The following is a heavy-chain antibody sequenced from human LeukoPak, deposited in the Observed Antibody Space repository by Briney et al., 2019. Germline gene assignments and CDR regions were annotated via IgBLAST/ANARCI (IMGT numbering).Heavy chain of an antibody. Sequence: GASVKVSCKASGYTFTGYYMHWVRQAPGQGLEWMGCINPNSGGTNYAQKVQGRVTMTRATSISTAYMELSRLRSDDTAVDYCARGDYGDNDYYGMDVWGQGTTVTVSS. J-gene: IGHJ6*02. D-gene: IGHD4-17*01. CDR3: ARGDYGDNDYYGMDV. CDR1: GYTFTGYY. V-gene: IGHV1-2*02. CDR2: INPNSGGT.